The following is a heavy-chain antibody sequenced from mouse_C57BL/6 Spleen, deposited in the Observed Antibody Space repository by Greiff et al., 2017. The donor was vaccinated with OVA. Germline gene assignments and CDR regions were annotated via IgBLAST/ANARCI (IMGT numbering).Heavy chain of an antibody. CDR1: GYSITSGYY. V-gene: IGHV3-6*01. CDR3: ARAGDYDAYFDY. Sequence: EVKLLESGPGLVKPSQSLSLTCSVTGYSITSGYYWNWIRQFPGNKLAWMGYISYDGSNNYNPSLKNRISIPRDTSKNQFFLKLNSVTTEDTATYYCARAGDYDAYFDYWGQGTTLTVSS. J-gene: IGHJ2*01. D-gene: IGHD2-4*01. CDR2: ISYDGSN.